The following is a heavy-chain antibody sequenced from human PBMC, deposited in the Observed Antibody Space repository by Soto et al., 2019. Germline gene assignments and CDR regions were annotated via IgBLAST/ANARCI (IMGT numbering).Heavy chain of an antibody. CDR3: AKDGYFDTYYFDH. CDR2: ISYDGRQK. V-gene: IGHV3-30*04. Sequence: QVQLVESGGGVVQSGRSLRLSCAASRFTFSRYAMHWVRQAPGKGLEWVAVISYDGRQKHYVDSVKGRFTISRDESDNTLYLQMSSLRPEDTAVYYCAKDGYFDTYYFDHWGQGTLVTVSS. D-gene: IGHD3-22*01. J-gene: IGHJ4*02. CDR1: RFTFSRYA.